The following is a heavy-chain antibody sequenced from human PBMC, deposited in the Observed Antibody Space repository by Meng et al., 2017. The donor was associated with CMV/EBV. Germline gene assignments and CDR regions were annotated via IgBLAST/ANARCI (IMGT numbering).Heavy chain of an antibody. CDR2: MNPNSGNT. V-gene: IGHV1-8*01. CDR3: AREVGYCSSTSCYKGDY. D-gene: IGHD2-2*02. Sequence: GESLKISCAASGFTFTSYDINWVRQATGQGLEWMGWMNPNSGNTGYAQKFQGRVTMTRNTSISTAYMELSSLRSEDTAVYYCAREVGYCSSTSCYKGDYWGQGTLVTVSS. J-gene: IGHJ4*02. CDR1: GFTFTSYD.